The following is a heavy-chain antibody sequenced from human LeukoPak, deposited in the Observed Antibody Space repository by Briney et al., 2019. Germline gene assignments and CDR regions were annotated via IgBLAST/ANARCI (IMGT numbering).Heavy chain of an antibody. CDR1: EFNFSDSDYY. CDR3: TRGNPGPDY. Sequence: PAGSLRLSCANTEFNFSDSDYYLSRIRQAPGKRLEWVSDITSVSSYTKYADSVKGRFTISRDNAENSLYLQMNSLRADDTAVYYCTRGNPGPDYWGQGTLVTVSS. D-gene: IGHD1-14*01. J-gene: IGHJ4*02. CDR2: ITSVSSYT. V-gene: IGHV3-11*06.